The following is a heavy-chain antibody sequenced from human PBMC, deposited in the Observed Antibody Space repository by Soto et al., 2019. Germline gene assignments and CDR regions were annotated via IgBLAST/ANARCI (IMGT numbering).Heavy chain of an antibody. CDR3: AHPRGYGVFDAVDI. J-gene: IGHJ3*02. CDR2: ISSSGGST. Sequence: EVQLLESGGGLVQPGGSLRLSCAASGFIFSTYAMNWVRQAPGKGLEWVSAISSSGGSTFYVESVRGRFIISRDNSINTLYLQMSSLRTEDTAVYYCAHPRGYGVFDAVDIWGQGTMVSVSS. CDR1: GFIFSTYA. D-gene: IGHD4-17*01. V-gene: IGHV3-23*01.